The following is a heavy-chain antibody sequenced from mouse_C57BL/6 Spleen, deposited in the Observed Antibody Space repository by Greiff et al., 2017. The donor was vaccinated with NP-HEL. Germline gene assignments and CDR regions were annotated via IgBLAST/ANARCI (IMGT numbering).Heavy chain of an antibody. Sequence: EVELQESVAELVRPGASVKLSCTASGFNIKNTYMHWVKQRPEQGLEWIGRIDPANGNTKYAPKFPGKATITADTSSNTAYLQRSSLTSEDTAIYYCARDYYVSSPRYFDVWGTGTTVTVSS. J-gene: IGHJ1*03. D-gene: IGHD1-1*01. CDR1: GFNIKNTY. CDR2: IDPANGNT. V-gene: IGHV14-3*01. CDR3: ARDYYVSSPRYFDV.